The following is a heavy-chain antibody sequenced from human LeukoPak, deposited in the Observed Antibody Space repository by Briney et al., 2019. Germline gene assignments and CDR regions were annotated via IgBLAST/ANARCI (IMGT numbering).Heavy chain of an antibody. CDR3: ARDGLHTAHFDY. D-gene: IGHD5-18*01. CDR2: VSDSSDV. Sequence: KCGGSVRLSWAASGFTFSTDTMNWVRQAPEEGLEWVTTVSDSSDVHYSDSVKGRFTISRDNARNSLYLQMNSLRDEDTAVYYCARDGLHTAHFDYWGQGTLVTVSS. J-gene: IGHJ4*02. CDR1: GFTFSTDT. V-gene: IGHV3-69-1*01.